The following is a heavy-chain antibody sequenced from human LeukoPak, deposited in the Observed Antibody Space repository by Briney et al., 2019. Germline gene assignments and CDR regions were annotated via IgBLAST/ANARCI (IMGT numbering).Heavy chain of an antibody. J-gene: IGHJ3*02. CDR3: AREKIYCSGGSCNRDAFDI. CDR2: ISSSSSYI. V-gene: IGHV3-21*01. Sequence: PGGSLRLSCAASGFTFSSYSMNWVRQAPGKGLEWVSSISSSSSYIYYADSVKGRFTISRDNAKNSLYLQMNSLRAEDTAVYYCAREKIYCSGGSCNRDAFDIWGQGTMVTVSS. D-gene: IGHD2-15*01. CDR1: GFTFSSYS.